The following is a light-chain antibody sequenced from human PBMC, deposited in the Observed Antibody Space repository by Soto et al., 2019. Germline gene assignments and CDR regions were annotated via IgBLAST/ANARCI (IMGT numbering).Light chain of an antibody. J-gene: IGKJ1*01. CDR3: QQYNNWPPWT. CDR2: GAS. CDR1: QSVSSN. V-gene: IGKV3-15*01. Sequence: EIVMTPSPATLSVSPVERATLSCRAGQSVSSNLAWYQQKPGQAPRLLIYGASTRATGIPARFSGSGSGTEFTLTISSLQSEDFAVYYCQQYNNWPPWTFGQGTKVDIK.